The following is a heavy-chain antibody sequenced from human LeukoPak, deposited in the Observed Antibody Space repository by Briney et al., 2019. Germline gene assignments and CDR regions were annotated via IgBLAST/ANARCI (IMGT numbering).Heavy chain of an antibody. CDR2: ISGSGGST. V-gene: IGHV3-23*01. D-gene: IGHD3-3*01. CDR1: GFTFSSYW. J-gene: IGHJ4*02. Sequence: GGSLRLSCAASGFTFSSYWMSWVRQAPGKGLEWVSAISGSGGSTYYADSVKGRFTISRDNSKNTLYLQMNSLRAEDTAVYYCAKGYDFWSGYYNWGQGTLVTVSS. CDR3: AKGYDFWSGYYN.